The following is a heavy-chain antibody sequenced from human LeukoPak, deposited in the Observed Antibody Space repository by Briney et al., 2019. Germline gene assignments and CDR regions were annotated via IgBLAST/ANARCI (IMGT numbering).Heavy chain of an antibody. D-gene: IGHD6-19*01. Sequence: PGGSLRLSCAASGFTFSSYWMHWVRQVPGKGLVWVSRINSDGTDTTYADSVKGRFTISRDNAKNTLYLQTNSLRAEDTAVYYCAVTGSSGFFDYWGQGTLVTVSS. CDR3: AVTGSSGFFDY. CDR1: GFTFSSYW. J-gene: IGHJ4*02. CDR2: INSDGTDT. V-gene: IGHV3-74*01.